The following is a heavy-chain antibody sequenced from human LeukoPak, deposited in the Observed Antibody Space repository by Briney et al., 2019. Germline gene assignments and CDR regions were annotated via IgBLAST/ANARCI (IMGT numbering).Heavy chain of an antibody. V-gene: IGHV3-30-3*01. Sequence: PGGSLRLSCAASGFTFSSYAMHWVRQAPGKGLEWVAVISYDGSNKYYADSVKGRFTISRDNSKNTLYLQMNSLRAEDTAVYYCARAGPKGGWPIPLFDYWGQGTLVTVSS. D-gene: IGHD6-19*01. J-gene: IGHJ4*02. CDR2: ISYDGSNK. CDR3: ARAGPKGGWPIPLFDY. CDR1: GFTFSSYA.